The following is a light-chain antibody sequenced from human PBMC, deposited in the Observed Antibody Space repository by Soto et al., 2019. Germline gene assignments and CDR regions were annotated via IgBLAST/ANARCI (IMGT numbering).Light chain of an antibody. CDR1: QSVGSN. CDR3: QQYKIWPEC. Sequence: EIVMTQSPSTLSVSPGERAALSCRASQSVGSNLAWYQQKPGQAPRLLIYGASTRATDIPARFSGSGSGTEFTLTISSLQSEDFAIYYCQQYKIWPECFGGGTKVEIK. CDR2: GAS. V-gene: IGKV3-15*01. J-gene: IGKJ4*01.